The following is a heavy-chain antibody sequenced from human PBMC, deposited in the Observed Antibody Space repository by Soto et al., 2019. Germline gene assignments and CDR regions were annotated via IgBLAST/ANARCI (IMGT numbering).Heavy chain of an antibody. D-gene: IGHD3-10*01. V-gene: IGHV1-3*01. CDR3: VRGLLWFGELSPPYY. Sequence: ASVKVSCKASGYTFTSYAMHWVRQAPGQRLEWMGWINAGNGNTKYSEKFQGRVTITRDTSASTAYMDLNSLRSEDTAVYYCVRGLLWFGELSPPYYWGQGTLVTVSS. CDR2: INAGNGNT. J-gene: IGHJ4*02. CDR1: GYTFTSYA.